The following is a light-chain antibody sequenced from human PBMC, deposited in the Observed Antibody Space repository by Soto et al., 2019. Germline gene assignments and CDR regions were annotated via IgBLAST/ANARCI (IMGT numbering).Light chain of an antibody. J-gene: IGKJ2*01. Sequence: DIQMTQSPSSLSASVGDRVTITCRASQGIRDALGWYQQKPGKVPKLLIYSASSLQNGVPSRFSGSGSETVFTLTISSLQTEDFATYFCLQHSDYPFTFGQGTRLEI. CDR1: QGIRDA. CDR3: LQHSDYPFT. V-gene: IGKV1-17*01. CDR2: SAS.